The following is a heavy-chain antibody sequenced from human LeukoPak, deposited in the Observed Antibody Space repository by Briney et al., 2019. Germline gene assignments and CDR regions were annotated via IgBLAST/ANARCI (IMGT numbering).Heavy chain of an antibody. J-gene: IGHJ4*02. V-gene: IGHV3-21*01. CDR2: ISSGSDHI. CDR3: ARNDYASSSGYDF. Sequence: GGSLRLSCAASGFTFSTYSMNWVRQAPGKGLEWVSSISSGSDHIYYADSVKGRLTISRDNAKNSLYLQMDSLRAEDTAVFFCARNDYASSSGYDFWGQGTLVTVSS. D-gene: IGHD6-6*01. CDR1: GFTFSTYS.